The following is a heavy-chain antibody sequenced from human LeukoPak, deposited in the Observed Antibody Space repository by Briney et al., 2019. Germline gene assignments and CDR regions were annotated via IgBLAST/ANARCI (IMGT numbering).Heavy chain of an antibody. V-gene: IGHV3-21*01. CDR1: GFTFSSYS. Sequence: GGSLRLSCAASGFTFSSYSMNWVRQARGKGLEWVSSISSSSSYIYYADSVKGRFTISRDNAKNSLYLQMNSLRAEDTAVYYCARDAYYDSSGYYYGYWGQGTLVTVSS. J-gene: IGHJ4*02. CDR2: ISSSSSYI. CDR3: ARDAYYDSSGYYYGY. D-gene: IGHD3-22*01.